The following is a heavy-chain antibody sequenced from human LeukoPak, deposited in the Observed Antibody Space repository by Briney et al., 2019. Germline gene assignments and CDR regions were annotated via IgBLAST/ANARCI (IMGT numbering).Heavy chain of an antibody. Sequence: PGGSLRLSCAASGFTFSSYGMHWVRQAPGKGLEWVAFIRYDGSNKYYADSVKGRFTISRDNSKNTLYLQMNSLRAEDTAVYYCARSSPDSSGLVPSLDYWGQGTLVTVSS. V-gene: IGHV3-30*02. CDR3: ARSSPDSSGLVPSLDY. CDR2: IRYDGSNK. CDR1: GFTFSSYG. J-gene: IGHJ4*02. D-gene: IGHD3-22*01.